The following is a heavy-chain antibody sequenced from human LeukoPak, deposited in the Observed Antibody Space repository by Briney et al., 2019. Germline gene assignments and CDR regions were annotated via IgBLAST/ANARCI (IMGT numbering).Heavy chain of an antibody. Sequence: SETVSLNCTVSGGSISTFHWKWMPPPPGKGVVGIGNLYYSGSNNQHPSRKSRVTISVDTSKNQFSLKLSSVPAADTAVYYCARANPNYYDSGSYLGAFDIWGQGTMVTVSS. CDR1: GGSISTFH. V-gene: IGHV4-59*01. D-gene: IGHD3-10*01. CDR3: ARANPNYYDSGSYLGAFDI. J-gene: IGHJ3*02. CDR2: LYYSGSN.